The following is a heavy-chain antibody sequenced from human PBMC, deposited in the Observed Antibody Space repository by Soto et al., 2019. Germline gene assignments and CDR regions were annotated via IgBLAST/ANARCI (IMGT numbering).Heavy chain of an antibody. CDR3: ARGRRSVTHYGIPYYYYGMDV. CDR2: INHSGST. CDR1: GGSFSGYY. Sequence: QVQLQQWGAGLLKPSETLSLTCAVYGGSFSGYYWSWIRQPPGKGLEWIGEINHSGSTNYNPSLKSRVTISVDTSKNQFSLKLSSVTAADTAVYYCARGRRSVTHYGIPYYYYGMDVWGQGTTVTVSS. J-gene: IGHJ6*02. D-gene: IGHD4-17*01. V-gene: IGHV4-34*01.